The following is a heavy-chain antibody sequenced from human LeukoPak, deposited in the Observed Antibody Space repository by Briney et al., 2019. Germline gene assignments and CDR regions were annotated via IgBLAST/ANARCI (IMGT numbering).Heavy chain of an antibody. CDR3: ARVARLYDYVWGSYRYYFDY. D-gene: IGHD3-16*01. CDR1: GGSISSSNW. Sequence: SSGTLSLTCAVSGGSISSSNWWSWVRQPPGKGLEWIGEIYHSGSTNYNPSLKSRVTISVDTSKNQFSLKLSSVTAADTAVYYCARVARLYDYVWGSYRYYFDYWGQGTLVTVSS. CDR2: IYHSGST. V-gene: IGHV4-4*02. J-gene: IGHJ4*02.